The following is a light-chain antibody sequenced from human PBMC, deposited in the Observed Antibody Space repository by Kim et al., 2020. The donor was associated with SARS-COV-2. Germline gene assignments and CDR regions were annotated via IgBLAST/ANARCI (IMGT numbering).Light chain of an antibody. CDR3: QAWDSSTAV. CDR1: KLGDKY. V-gene: IGLV3-1*01. J-gene: IGLJ3*02. Sequence: VSPGQTASITCSGSKLGDKYAYWYQKKPGQSPVLVIYQHTKRPSGISQRFSGSSSGNTTTLTISRAQTMDEADYYCQAWDSSTAVFGGGTQLTVL. CDR2: QHT.